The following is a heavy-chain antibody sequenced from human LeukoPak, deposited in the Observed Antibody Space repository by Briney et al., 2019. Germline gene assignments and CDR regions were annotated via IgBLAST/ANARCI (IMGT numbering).Heavy chain of an antibody. CDR1: GFTFSRDW. Sequence: PGGSLRLSCAASGFTFSRDWTDWVRQAPGKGLVYVSRISSDGSNTNYADFVKGRFTISRDDAKNTLYLQMNSLRADDTAVYYCARDRDGYSSWGQGTLVTVSS. J-gene: IGHJ5*02. D-gene: IGHD5-24*01. CDR3: ARDRDGYSS. V-gene: IGHV3-74*01. CDR2: ISSDGSNT.